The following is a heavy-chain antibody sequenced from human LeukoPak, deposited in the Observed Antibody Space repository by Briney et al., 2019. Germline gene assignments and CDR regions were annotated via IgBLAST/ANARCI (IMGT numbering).Heavy chain of an antibody. D-gene: IGHD3-16*02. CDR2: ISYDGSNK. J-gene: IGHJ4*02. Sequence: GGSLRLSCAAAGFTFSSYVMTWVRQAPGKGLEWVAVISYDGSNKYYADSAKGRFTISRDNSKNTLYLQMNSLRAEDTAVYYCARDNVWGSYRYTDYFDYWGQGTLVTVSS. CDR3: ARDNVWGSYRYTDYFDY. V-gene: IGHV3-30-3*01. CDR1: GFTFSSYV.